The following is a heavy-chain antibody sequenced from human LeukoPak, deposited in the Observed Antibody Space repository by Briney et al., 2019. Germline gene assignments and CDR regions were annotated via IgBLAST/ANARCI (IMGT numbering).Heavy chain of an antibody. Sequence: PSETLSLTCTISGGSIGSSYWRWIRLPPGKDLEWIGCIYYTGSTNYNPSLKSRVTISVDTSKNQFSLKLSSVTAADTAVYYCARWDIVVVPAANEHPRTGWFDPWGQGTLVTVSS. CDR1: GGSIGSSY. CDR2: IYYTGST. CDR3: ARWDIVVVPAANEHPRTGWFDP. V-gene: IGHV4-59*01. D-gene: IGHD2-2*01. J-gene: IGHJ5*02.